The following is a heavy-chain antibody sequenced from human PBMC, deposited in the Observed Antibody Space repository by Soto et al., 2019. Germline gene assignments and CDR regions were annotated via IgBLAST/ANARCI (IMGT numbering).Heavy chain of an antibody. Sequence: PSETLSLTCAVYGGSFSGYYWSWIRQPPGKGLEWIGEINHSGSTNYNPSLKSRVTISVDTSKNQFSLKLSSVTAADTAVYYCARGHWYLSSSYDYWGQGTLVTVSS. CDR2: INHSGST. V-gene: IGHV4-34*01. CDR3: ARGHWYLSSSYDY. J-gene: IGHJ4*02. D-gene: IGHD6-13*01. CDR1: GGSFSGYY.